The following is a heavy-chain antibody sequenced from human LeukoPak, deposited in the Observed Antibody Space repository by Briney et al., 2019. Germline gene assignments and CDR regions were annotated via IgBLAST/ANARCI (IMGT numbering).Heavy chain of an antibody. CDR1: GFTFDDYA. Sequence: LRLSCAASGFTFDDYAMHWVRQAPGKGLEWLGSIYHSGSTHSNPSLNSRVTLSVDTSKNQFSLRLRSVTAADTAVYYCSRDRDESSGFTLDWGQGTLVTVSS. V-gene: IGHV4-59*12. CDR2: IYHSGST. CDR3: SRDRDESSGFTLD. D-gene: IGHD3-22*01. J-gene: IGHJ4*02.